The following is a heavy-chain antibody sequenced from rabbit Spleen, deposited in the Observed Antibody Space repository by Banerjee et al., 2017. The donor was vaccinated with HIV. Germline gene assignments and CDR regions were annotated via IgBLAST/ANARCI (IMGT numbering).Heavy chain of an antibody. J-gene: IGHJ6*01. CDR1: GFDFSSSDY. D-gene: IGHD1-1*01. CDR2: IGVGVTYTT. V-gene: IGHV1S40*01. Sequence: QSLEESGGDLVKPGASLTLTCKASGFDFSSSDYMCWVRQPPGKGPEWIACIGVGVTYTTYYATWAKGRFTISKTSSTTVTLQMTSLTAADTATYFYARDSSSSFSSYGMDLWGPGTLVTVS. CDR3: ARDSSSSFSSYGMDL.